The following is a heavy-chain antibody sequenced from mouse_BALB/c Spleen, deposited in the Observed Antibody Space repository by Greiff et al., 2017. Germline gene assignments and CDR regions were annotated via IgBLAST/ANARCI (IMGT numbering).Heavy chain of an antibody. D-gene: IGHD2-3*01. CDR2: IYPGDGDT. CDR3: AREGGYDGYWFAY. CDR1: GYAFSSYW. V-gene: IGHV1-80*01. Sequence: VQLQQSGAELVRPGSSVKISCKASGYAFSSYWMNWVKQRPGQGLEWIGQIYPGDGDTNYNGKFKGKATLTADKSSSTAYMQLSSLTSEDSAVYFCAREGGYDGYWFAYWGQGTLVTVSA. J-gene: IGHJ3*01.